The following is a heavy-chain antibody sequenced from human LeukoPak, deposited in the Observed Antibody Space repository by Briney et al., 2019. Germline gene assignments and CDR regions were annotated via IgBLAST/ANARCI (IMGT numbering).Heavy chain of an antibody. Sequence: ASVKVSCKASGYTFTSYGISWVRQAPGQGLEWMGWIGAYNGNTNYAQKLQGRVTMTTDTSTSTAYMELRGLRSDDTAVYYCARVLGNGGNSAEAVVDYWGQGTLVTVSS. V-gene: IGHV1-18*01. CDR2: IGAYNGNT. CDR1: GYTFTSYG. J-gene: IGHJ4*02. D-gene: IGHD4-23*01. CDR3: ARVLGNGGNSAEAVVDY.